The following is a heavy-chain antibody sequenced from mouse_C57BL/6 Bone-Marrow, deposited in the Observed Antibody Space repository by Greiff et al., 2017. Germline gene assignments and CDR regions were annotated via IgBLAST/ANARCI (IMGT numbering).Heavy chain of an antibody. CDR3: TRDYYGSSSPMDY. V-gene: IGHV5-9-1*02. Sequence: EVKLVESGEGLVKPGGSLKLSCAASGFTFSSYAMSWVRQTPEKRLEWVAYISSGGDYIYYADTVKGRFTISRDNARNTLYLQMSSLKSEDTAMYYCTRDYYGSSSPMDYWGQGTSVTVSS. CDR2: ISSGGDYI. D-gene: IGHD1-1*01. J-gene: IGHJ4*01. CDR1: GFTFSSYA.